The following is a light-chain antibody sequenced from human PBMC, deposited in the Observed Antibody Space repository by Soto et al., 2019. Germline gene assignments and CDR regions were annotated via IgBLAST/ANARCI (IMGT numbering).Light chain of an antibody. CDR2: GAS. Sequence: IVLTQSPGTLSLSPEERATLSCRASQSIGSSYLAWYQQKPGQAPRLLIYGASTRATGIPDRFSGSGSGTDFTLTINSVAPEDFAVYYCQKYVRLPISFGQGTRLEIK. J-gene: IGKJ5*01. V-gene: IGKV3-20*01. CDR3: QKYVRLPIS. CDR1: QSIGSSY.